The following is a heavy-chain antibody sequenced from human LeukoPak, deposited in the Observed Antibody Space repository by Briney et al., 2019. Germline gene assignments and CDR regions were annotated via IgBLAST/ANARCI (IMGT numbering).Heavy chain of an antibody. CDR1: GYTFTGYY. CDR3: ARVDSRGRHFDY. V-gene: IGHV1-2*02. J-gene: IGHJ4*02. D-gene: IGHD3-16*01. Sequence: ASVKVSCKASGYTFTGYYMHWVRQAPGQGPEWMGWINPNSGDTNYAQKFQGRVTMTRDTSISTAYMELSSLRSDDTAVYYCARVDSRGRHFDYWGQGTLVTVSS. CDR2: INPNSGDT.